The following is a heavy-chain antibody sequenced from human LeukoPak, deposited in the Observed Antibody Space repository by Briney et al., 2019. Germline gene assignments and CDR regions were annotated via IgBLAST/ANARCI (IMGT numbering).Heavy chain of an antibody. CDR1: GFTLSSFS. V-gene: IGHV3-64*02. D-gene: IGHD1-7*01. Sequence: GGSLRLSCAASGFTLSSFSMHWVRQSPGRGLEYVSAINYKGGTTYYADSVKGRFTISRDNSKNTLYLQVNSLRAEDTAIYYCAKDGKTRNWNYFQAKAVDWGQGTLVTVSS. CDR3: AKDGKTRNWNYFQAKAVD. J-gene: IGHJ4*02. CDR2: INYKGGTT.